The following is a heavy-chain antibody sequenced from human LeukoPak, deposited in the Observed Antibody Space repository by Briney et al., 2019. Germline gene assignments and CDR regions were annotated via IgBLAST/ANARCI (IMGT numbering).Heavy chain of an antibody. V-gene: IGHV4-61*02. J-gene: IGHJ3*02. CDR1: GGSISSGRYY. CDR3: ANGDYRSDAFDI. CDR2: IYTSGST. Sequence: SQTLSLTCPVSGGSISSGRYYWSWIRQPAGKGLEWIGRIYTSGSTNYNPSLKSRVTISVDTSKNQFSLKLSSVTAADTAVYYCANGDYRSDAFDIWGQGTMVTVSS. D-gene: IGHD4-17*01.